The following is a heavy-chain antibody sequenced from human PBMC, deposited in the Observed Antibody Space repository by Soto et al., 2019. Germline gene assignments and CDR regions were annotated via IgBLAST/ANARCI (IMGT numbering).Heavy chain of an antibody. V-gene: IGHV4-59*01. CDR2: IHYSGST. J-gene: IGHJ5*01. D-gene: IGHD4-17*01. Sequence: SETLSLTCTVSGGSISNYYWSWIRHPPGKKLEWIGNIHYSGSTNYNPSLKSRVTISGDTSKNQFSLKLYSVTTADTAMYYCARLPWADYGGIFDSCGQGTLVTVSS. CDR1: GGSISNYY. CDR3: ARLPWADYGGIFDS.